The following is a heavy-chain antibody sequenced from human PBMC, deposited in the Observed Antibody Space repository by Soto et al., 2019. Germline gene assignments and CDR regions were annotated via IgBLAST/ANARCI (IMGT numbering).Heavy chain of an antibody. CDR3: ARGGGAFQH. J-gene: IGHJ1*01. D-gene: IGHD3-16*01. CDR2: INHSGST. V-gene: IGHV4-34*01. CDR1: GGSFSDYY. Sequence: QVQLQQWGAGLLKPSETLSLTCAVYGGSFSDYYWSWIRQPPGKGLEWIGEINHSGSTNYNPSLKSRVTISVDTSKNQFSLKLSSVTAADTAVYYCARGGGAFQHWGQGILVTVSS.